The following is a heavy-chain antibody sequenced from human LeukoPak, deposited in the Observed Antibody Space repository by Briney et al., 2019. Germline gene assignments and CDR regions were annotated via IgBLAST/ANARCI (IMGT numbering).Heavy chain of an antibody. Sequence: SETLSLTCTVSGGSMRSYYWSWIRQPAGKGLEWIGRIYTSGTTNYNPSLKSRVTMSVDTSKNQFSLKLSSVTAADTAVYYCARDPGCYGSGTRGAFDIWGQGTMVTVSS. D-gene: IGHD3-10*01. CDR3: ARDPGCYGSGTRGAFDI. V-gene: IGHV4-4*07. CDR1: GGSMRSYY. CDR2: IYTSGTT. J-gene: IGHJ3*02.